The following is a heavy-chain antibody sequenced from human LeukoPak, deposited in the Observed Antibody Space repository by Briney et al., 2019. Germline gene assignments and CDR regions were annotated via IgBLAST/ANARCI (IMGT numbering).Heavy chain of an antibody. CDR3: ARDLGSYSSGWYMGFDY. J-gene: IGHJ4*02. Sequence: SGGSLRLSCVASGFTFSTYSMNWVCQAPGKGLEWVSYISGTSNTIYYADSVKGRFTISRDNAKNSLYLQVNSLRAEDTAIYYCARDLGSYSSGWYMGFDYWGQGTLVTVSS. CDR1: GFTFSTYS. CDR2: ISGTSNTI. V-gene: IGHV3-48*01. D-gene: IGHD6-19*01.